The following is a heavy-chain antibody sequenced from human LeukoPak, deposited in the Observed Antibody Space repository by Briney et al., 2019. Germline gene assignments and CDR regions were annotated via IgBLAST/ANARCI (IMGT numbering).Heavy chain of an antibody. D-gene: IGHD3-22*01. CDR2: VSGSGDDT. J-gene: IGHJ4*02. V-gene: IGHV3-23*01. CDR3: AKYYYDSNGYRIDY. CDR1: GFTFSSYA. Sequence: GGSLRLSCAASGFTFSSYAMSWVRQAPGKGLEWVSIVSGSGDDTYYADSVRGRFTISRDNSKNTLHLQMNSPRAEDTAIYYCAKYYYDSNGYRIDYWGQGTLVTVSS.